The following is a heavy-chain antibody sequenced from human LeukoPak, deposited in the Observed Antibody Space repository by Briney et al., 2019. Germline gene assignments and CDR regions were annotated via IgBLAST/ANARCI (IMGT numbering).Heavy chain of an antibody. J-gene: IGHJ4*02. V-gene: IGHV4-39*01. Sequence: PSETLSLTCTVSGDSISSSSDYWGWIRQPPGKGLEWIGTIYYSGSTYYNPSLKSRATISVDTSKNRFSLKLTSVTAADTAVYYCARSPGSYFDYWGQGTLVTVSS. CDR2: IYYSGST. CDR1: GDSISSSSDY. CDR3: ARSPGSYFDY.